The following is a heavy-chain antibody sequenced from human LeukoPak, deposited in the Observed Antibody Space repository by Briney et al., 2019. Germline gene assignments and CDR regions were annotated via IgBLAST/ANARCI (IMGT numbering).Heavy chain of an antibody. D-gene: IGHD6-19*01. CDR1: GGTFSSYA. CDR2: IIPIFGTA. V-gene: IGHV1-69*13. CDR3: VTGITVAGTKYYFDY. Sequence: SVKVSCKASGGTFSSYAISWVRQAPGQGLEWMGGIIPIFGTANYAQKFQGRVTITADESTSTAYMELSSLRSEDTAVYYCVTGITVAGTKYYFDYWGQGILVTVSP. J-gene: IGHJ4*02.